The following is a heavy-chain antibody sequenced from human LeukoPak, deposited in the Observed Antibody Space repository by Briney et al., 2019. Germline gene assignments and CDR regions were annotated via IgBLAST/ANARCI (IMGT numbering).Heavy chain of an antibody. D-gene: IGHD2-21*01. V-gene: IGHV3-23*01. CDR1: GFTFSSYA. CDR2: ISGSGGST. J-gene: IGHJ4*02. Sequence: GGSLRLSCAASGFTFSSYAMSWVRQAPGKGLEWVSAISGSGGSTYYADSVRGRFTTSRDNSKNTLYLQMNSLRAEDTAVYYCAKPGGLEVIASDFDYWGQGTLVTVSS. CDR3: AKPGGLEVIASDFDY.